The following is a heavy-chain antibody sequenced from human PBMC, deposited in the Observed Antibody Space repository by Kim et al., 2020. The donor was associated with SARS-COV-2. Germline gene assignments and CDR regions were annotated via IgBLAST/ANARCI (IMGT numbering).Heavy chain of an antibody. CDR3: ARGSRDRDGGKEYYFDY. CDR2: IKQDGSEK. Sequence: GGSLRLSCAASGFTFSSYWMSWVRQAPGKGLEWVANIKQDGSEKYYVDSVKGRFTISRDNAKNSLYLQMNSLRAEDTAVYYCARGSRDRDGGKEYYFDYWGQGTLVTVSS. V-gene: IGHV3-7*01. CDR1: GFTFSSYW. J-gene: IGHJ4*02. D-gene: IGHD2-15*01.